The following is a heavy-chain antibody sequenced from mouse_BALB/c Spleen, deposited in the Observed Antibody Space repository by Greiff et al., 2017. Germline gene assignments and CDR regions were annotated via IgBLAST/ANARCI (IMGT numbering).Heavy chain of an antibody. CDR1: GFTFSSYA. CDR2: ISSGGSYT. J-gene: IGHJ3*01. Sequence: EVMLVESGGGLVKPGGSLKLSCAASGFTFSSYAMSWVRQSPEKRLEWVAEISSGGSYTYYPDTVTGRFTISRDNAKNTLYLEMSSLRSEDTAMYYCAREKVITEGFAYWGQGTLVTVSA. D-gene: IGHD2-4*01. V-gene: IGHV5-9-4*01. CDR3: AREKVITEGFAY.